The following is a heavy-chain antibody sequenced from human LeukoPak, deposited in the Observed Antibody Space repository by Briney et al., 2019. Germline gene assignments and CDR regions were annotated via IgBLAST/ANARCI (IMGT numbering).Heavy chain of an antibody. CDR2: ISSSSSYI. V-gene: IGHV3-21*04. J-gene: IGHJ4*02. CDR1: GFTFSSYS. CDR3: AKNLEYYYDSSGYSFDY. D-gene: IGHD3-22*01. Sequence: RSGGSLRLSCAASGFTFSSYSMNWVRQAPGKGLEWVSSISSSSSYIYYADSVKGRFTISRDNAKNSLYLQMNSLRAEDTAVYYCAKNLEYYYDSSGYSFDYWGQGTLVTVSS.